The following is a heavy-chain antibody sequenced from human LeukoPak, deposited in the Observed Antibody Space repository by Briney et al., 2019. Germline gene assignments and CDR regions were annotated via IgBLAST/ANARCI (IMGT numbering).Heavy chain of an antibody. Sequence: SVKASCKASGGTFSSYAISWVRQAPGQGLEWMGRIIPIFGTANYAQKFQGRVTITTDESTSTAYMELSSLRSEDTAVYYCARDHYDSSGYYVDYWGQGTLVTVSS. CDR2: IIPIFGTA. J-gene: IGHJ4*02. V-gene: IGHV1-69*05. CDR3: ARDHYDSSGYYVDY. D-gene: IGHD3-22*01. CDR1: GGTFSSYA.